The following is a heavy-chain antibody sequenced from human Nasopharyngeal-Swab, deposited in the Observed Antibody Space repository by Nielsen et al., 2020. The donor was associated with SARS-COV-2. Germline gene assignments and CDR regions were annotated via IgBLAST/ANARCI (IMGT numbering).Heavy chain of an antibody. CDR2: IYYSGST. CDR3: ARQGPSYWSFDY. D-gene: IGHD2-8*02. V-gene: IGHV4-39*01. J-gene: IGHJ4*02. CDR1: GGSISSSSYY. Sequence: SETLSLTCTVSGGSISSSSYYWGWIRQPPGKGLEWIGSIYYSGSTYYNPSLKSRVTISVDTSKNQFSLKLSSVTAADTAVYYCARQGPSYWSFDYWGQGTLVTVSS.